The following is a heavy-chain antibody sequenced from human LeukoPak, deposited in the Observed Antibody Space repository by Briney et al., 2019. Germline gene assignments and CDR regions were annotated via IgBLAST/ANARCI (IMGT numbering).Heavy chain of an antibody. J-gene: IGHJ3*01. V-gene: IGHV3-7*03. D-gene: IGHD1-26*01. CDR1: GFTFSGYW. CDR3: AKDNAYSGSYSPFDY. Sequence: PGGSLRLSCAASGFTFSGYWMSWVRQAPGKGLEWVANINQDGTEKYDADSVKGRFTISRDNAKNSLYLQMNSLRAEHTALYYCAKDNAYSGSYSPFDYWGQGTMVTVSS. CDR2: INQDGTEK.